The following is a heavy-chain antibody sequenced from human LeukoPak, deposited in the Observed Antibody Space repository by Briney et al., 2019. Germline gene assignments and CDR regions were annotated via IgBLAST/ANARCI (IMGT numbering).Heavy chain of an antibody. V-gene: IGHV5-10-1*01. Sequence: GESLKISCKGSGYSFTSYWISWVRQMPGKGLEWMGRIDPSDSYTNYSPSFQGHVTISADKSISTAYLQWSSLKASDTAMYYCARLLKYYDILTGEIGAFDIWGQETMVTVSS. J-gene: IGHJ3*02. CDR2: IDPSDSYT. D-gene: IGHD3-9*01. CDR3: ARLLKYYDILTGEIGAFDI. CDR1: GYSFTSYW.